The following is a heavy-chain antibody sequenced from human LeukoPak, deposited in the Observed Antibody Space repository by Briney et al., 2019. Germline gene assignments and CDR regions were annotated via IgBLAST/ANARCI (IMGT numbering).Heavy chain of an antibody. CDR2: IKQDGSER. D-gene: IGHD3-10*02. Sequence: GGSLRLSCAASGFTFSSYWMSWVRQAPGKGLEWVANIKQDGSERYYVDSVKGRFTISRDNAKNSLYLQMNSLRAEDTAVYYCAELGITMIGGVWGKGTTVAISS. CDR1: GFTFSSYW. CDR3: AELGITMIGGV. J-gene: IGHJ6*04. V-gene: IGHV3-7*01.